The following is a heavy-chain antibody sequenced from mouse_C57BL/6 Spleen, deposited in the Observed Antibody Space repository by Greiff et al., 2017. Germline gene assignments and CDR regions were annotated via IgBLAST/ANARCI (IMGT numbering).Heavy chain of an antibody. D-gene: IGHD4-1*01. J-gene: IGHJ2*01. CDR3: TPLTGTFDY. Sequence: VQLKQSGAELVRPGASVKLSCTASGFNIKDDYMHWVKQRPEQGLEWIGWIDPENGDTEYASKFQGKATITADTSSNTAYLQLSSLTSEDTAVYYCTPLTGTFDYWGQGTTLTVSS. CDR2: IDPENGDT. V-gene: IGHV14-4*01. CDR1: GFNIKDDY.